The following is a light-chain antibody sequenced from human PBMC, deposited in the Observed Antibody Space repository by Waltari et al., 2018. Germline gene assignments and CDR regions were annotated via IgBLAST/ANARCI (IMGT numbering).Light chain of an antibody. Sequence: DIQLTQSPSTLSASVGDRVTITCRASQSISSWLAWYQQKPGKAPKLLIYKASTLQSGVPSRFSGSGSGTEFTLTICSLQPEDFATYYCQQYNSYWTFGQGTKVEVK. CDR3: QQYNSYWT. J-gene: IGKJ1*01. V-gene: IGKV1-5*03. CDR2: KAS. CDR1: QSISSW.